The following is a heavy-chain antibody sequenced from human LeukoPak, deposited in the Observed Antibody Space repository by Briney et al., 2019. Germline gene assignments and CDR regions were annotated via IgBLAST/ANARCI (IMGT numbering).Heavy chain of an antibody. D-gene: IGHD4-23*01. CDR2: VSSGGGTT. CDR1: GFTFSDHY. J-gene: IGHJ4*02. Sequence: PGGSLRLSCAASGFTFSDHYMSWIRQVPGKGLEWVSYVSSGGGTTYYADSVKGRFTISRDNAKNSLYLQMNSLRAEDTAVYYCARGTYGGNSWGQGTLVTVSS. V-gene: IGHV3-11*01. CDR3: ARGTYGGNS.